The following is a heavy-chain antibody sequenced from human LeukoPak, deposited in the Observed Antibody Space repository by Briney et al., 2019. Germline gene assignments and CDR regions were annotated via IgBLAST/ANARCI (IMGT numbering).Heavy chain of an antibody. CDR3: ARGHQVVPAAIRAMPLDY. CDR1: GYTFTGYY. CDR2: INPNSGGT. J-gene: IGHJ4*02. D-gene: IGHD2-2*01. Sequence: ASVKVSCKASGYTFTGYYMHWVRQAPGQGLEWMGWINPNSGGTNYAQKFQGRVTMTRDTSISTAYMELSRLRSDDTAVYYCARGHQVVPAAIRAMPLDYWGQGTLVTVSS. V-gene: IGHV1-2*02.